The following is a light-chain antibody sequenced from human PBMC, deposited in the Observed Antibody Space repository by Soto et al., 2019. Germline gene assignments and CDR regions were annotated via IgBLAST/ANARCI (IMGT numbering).Light chain of an antibody. CDR2: EVS. CDR1: SSDLGSNNR. J-gene: IGLJ1*01. Sequence: QSVLTQPPSVSGSPGQSVTISCTGTSSDLGSNNRVSWYQQPPGTAPKLIIYEVSNRPSGVPDRFSGSKSGITASLTISGLQTEDEADYYCSLYRSSSTLFGTGTRSPS. CDR3: SLYRSSSTL. V-gene: IGLV2-18*01.